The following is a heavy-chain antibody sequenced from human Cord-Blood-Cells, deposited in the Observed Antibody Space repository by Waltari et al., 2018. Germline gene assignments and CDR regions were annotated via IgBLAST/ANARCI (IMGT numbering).Heavy chain of an antibody. D-gene: IGHD6-19*01. CDR1: GGSFSGYY. CDR2: INHSGSP. V-gene: IGHV4-34*01. CDR3: ARLGGKRNSSGWYWFDP. Sequence: QVQLQQWGAGLLKPSETLSLTCAVYGGSFSGYYWSWIHQPPGKGLEWIGEINHSGSPNHNPSLKSRVTISVATSKNQFSLKLSSVTAADTAVYYCARLGGKRNSSGWYWFDPWGQGTLVTVSS. J-gene: IGHJ5*02.